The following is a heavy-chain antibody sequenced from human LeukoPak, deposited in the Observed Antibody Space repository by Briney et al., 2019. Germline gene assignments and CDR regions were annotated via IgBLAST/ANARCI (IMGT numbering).Heavy chain of an antibody. J-gene: IGHJ4*02. CDR2: IIPIFGTA. Sequence: ASVKVSCKASGGTFSSYAISWVRQAPGQGLEWMGGIIPIFGTANYAQKFQGRVTITADESTSTAYMELSSLRSEDTAVYYCARNPTLSYSSGWSDEDYWGQGTLVTVSS. V-gene: IGHV1-69*13. CDR3: ARNPTLSYSSGWSDEDY. CDR1: GGTFSSYA. D-gene: IGHD6-19*01.